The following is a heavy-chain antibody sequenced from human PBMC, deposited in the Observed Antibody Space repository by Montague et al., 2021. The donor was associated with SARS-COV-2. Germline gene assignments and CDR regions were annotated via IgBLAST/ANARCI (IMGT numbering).Heavy chain of an antibody. V-gene: IGHV4-34*01. CDR1: GGSFSGFY. Sequence: SETLSLTCAVSGGSFSGFYWSWVRQPPGEGLEWIGEINQSGSINYNPSLKSRVTILVGTSKNQFSLKLTSVTAADTAVYYCARGRQGVNMVVAVIGFYFYMDVWGKGTTVTVSS. D-gene: IGHD3-22*01. CDR3: ARGRQGVNMVVAVIGFYFYMDV. CDR2: INQSGSI. J-gene: IGHJ6*03.